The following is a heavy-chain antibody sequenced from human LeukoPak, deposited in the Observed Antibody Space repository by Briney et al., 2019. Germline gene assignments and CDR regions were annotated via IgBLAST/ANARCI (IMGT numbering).Heavy chain of an antibody. CDR1: GFTFDDYA. J-gene: IGHJ4*02. CDR2: ISWNSGSI. CDR3: AKGAYYAD. D-gene: IGHD3-3*01. Sequence: GRSLRLSCAASGFTFDDYAMHWVRQAPGKGLEWVSGISWNSGSIGYADSVKGRFTSSRDNSKNTLYLQMNSLRAEDTAVYYCAKGAYYADWGQGTLVTVSS. V-gene: IGHV3-9*01.